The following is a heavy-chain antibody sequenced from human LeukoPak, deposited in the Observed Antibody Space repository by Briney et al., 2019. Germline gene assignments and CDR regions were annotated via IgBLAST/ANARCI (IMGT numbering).Heavy chain of an antibody. CDR2: IWNDATYK. Sequence: GGSLRLSCAASGFNLRNYGMRWVRQAPGKGLEWVAIIWNDATYKFYADSVKGRFTISRDHSQNTLYLQMNSLRADDTALYYCARGGLSRSYMRGYFDYWGQGALLTVSP. D-gene: IGHD3-10*01. CDR1: GFNLRNYG. J-gene: IGHJ4*02. V-gene: IGHV3-33*01. CDR3: ARGGLSRSYMRGYFDY.